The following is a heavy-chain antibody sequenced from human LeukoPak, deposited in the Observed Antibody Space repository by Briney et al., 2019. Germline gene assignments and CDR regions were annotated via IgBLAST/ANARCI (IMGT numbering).Heavy chain of an antibody. CDR1: GDSISSGSYF. J-gene: IGHJ4*02. Sequence: SQTLSLTCTVSGDSISSGSYFWSWIRQPAGKGLEWIGRIYTSGSTNYNPSLKSRVTISVDTSKNQFSLKLSSVTAADTAVYYCARDREAMDYWGQGTLVTVSS. CDR3: ARDREAMDY. V-gene: IGHV4-61*02. D-gene: IGHD2-2*01. CDR2: IYTSGST.